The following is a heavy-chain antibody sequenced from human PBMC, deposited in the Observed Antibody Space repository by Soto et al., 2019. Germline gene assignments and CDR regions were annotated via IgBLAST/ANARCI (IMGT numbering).Heavy chain of an antibody. Sequence: SETLSLTCAVYGGSFSGYYWSWIRQPPGKGLEWIGEINHSGSTNYNPSLKSRVTISVDTSKNQFSLKLSSVTAADTAVYYCARGQPFDYWGQGTLVTVSS. D-gene: IGHD2-2*01. CDR2: INHSGST. CDR3: ARGQPFDY. CDR1: GGSFSGYY. J-gene: IGHJ4*02. V-gene: IGHV4-34*01.